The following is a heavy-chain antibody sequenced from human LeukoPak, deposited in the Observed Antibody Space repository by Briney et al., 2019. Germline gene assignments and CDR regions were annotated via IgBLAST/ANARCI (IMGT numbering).Heavy chain of an antibody. CDR1: GFSFSNAW. CDR2: ISGSGGST. CDR3: AKYSSGWPKNYFDY. J-gene: IGHJ4*02. V-gene: IGHV3-23*01. D-gene: IGHD6-19*01. Sequence: GGSLRLSCAASGFSFSNAWMSWVRQAPGKGLEWVSAISGSGGSTYYADSVKGRFTISRDNSKNTLYLQMNSLRAEDTAVYYCAKYSSGWPKNYFDYWGQGTLVTVSS.